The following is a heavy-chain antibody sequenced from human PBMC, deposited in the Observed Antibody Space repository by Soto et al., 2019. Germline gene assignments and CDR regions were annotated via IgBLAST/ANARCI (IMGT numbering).Heavy chain of an antibody. J-gene: IGHJ4*02. V-gene: IGHV1-69*13. CDR3: ARGDSSSHLLYFDY. D-gene: IGHD6-13*01. Sequence: ASVKVSCKASGGTFSSYAISWVRQAPGQGLEWMGGIIPIFGTASYAQKFQGRVTITADESTSTAYMELSSLRSEDTAVYYCARGDSSSHLLYFDYWGQGTLVTVSS. CDR2: IIPIFGTA. CDR1: GGTFSSYA.